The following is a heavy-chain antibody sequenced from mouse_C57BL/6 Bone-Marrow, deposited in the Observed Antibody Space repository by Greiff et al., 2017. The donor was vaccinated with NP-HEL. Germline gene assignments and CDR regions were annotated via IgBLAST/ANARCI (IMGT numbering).Heavy chain of an antibody. J-gene: IGHJ4*01. CDR2: INPNNGGT. V-gene: IGHV1-26*01. CDR1: GYTFTDYY. CDR3: ARGDFTTVVAPDYAMDY. Sequence: VQLQQSGPELVKPGASVKISCKASGYTFTDYYMNWVKQSHGKSLEWIGDINPNNGGTSYNQKFKGKATLTVDKSSSTAYMELRSLTSEDSAVYYCARGDFTTVVAPDYAMDYWGQGTSVTVSS. D-gene: IGHD1-1*01.